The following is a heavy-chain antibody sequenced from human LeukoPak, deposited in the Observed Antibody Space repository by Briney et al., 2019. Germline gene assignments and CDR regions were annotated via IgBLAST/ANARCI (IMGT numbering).Heavy chain of an antibody. J-gene: IGHJ3*02. Sequence: GGSLRLSCAASGFSFSGNAMAWVRQAPGKGLEWVSGFGGSSDTYYADSVKGRFTISRDNSKNTLYLQMNSLRAEDTAVYYCARRVATANDAFDIWGQGTMVTVSS. CDR1: GFSFSGNA. D-gene: IGHD6-13*01. CDR3: ARRVATANDAFDI. CDR2: FGGSSDT. V-gene: IGHV3-23*01.